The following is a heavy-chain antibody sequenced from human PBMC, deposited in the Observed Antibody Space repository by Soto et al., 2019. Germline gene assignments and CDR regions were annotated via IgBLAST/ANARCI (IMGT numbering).Heavy chain of an antibody. D-gene: IGHD3-10*01. J-gene: IGHJ6*02. CDR1: GGSISGGVYS. Sequence: PSETLSLTCAVSGGSISGGVYSWSWIRHPPGKGLEWIGYIYHSGSTYYNPSLKSRVTISVDRSKNQFSLKLSSVTAADTAVYYCARGDTMLDGMDVWGQGTTVTVSS. CDR3: ARGDTMLDGMDV. CDR2: IYHSGST. V-gene: IGHV4-30-2*01.